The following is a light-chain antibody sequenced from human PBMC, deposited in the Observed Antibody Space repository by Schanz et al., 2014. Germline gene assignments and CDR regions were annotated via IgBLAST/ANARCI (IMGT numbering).Light chain of an antibody. CDR2: AAS. J-gene: IGKJ2*03. V-gene: IGKV1-17*01. Sequence: IQMTQSPSSLSASVGDRVTITCRASQGIRNDLGWYQQKPGKVPKLLIYAASSLQSGVPSRFSGSGSGTEFSLTISSLQPDDFATYHCQQYNDNFMYSFGQGTKLEIK. CDR1: QGIRND. CDR3: QQYNDNFMYS.